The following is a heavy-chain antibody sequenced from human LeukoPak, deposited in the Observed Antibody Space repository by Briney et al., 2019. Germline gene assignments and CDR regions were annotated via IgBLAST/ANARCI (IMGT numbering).Heavy chain of an antibody. V-gene: IGHV3-15*01. CDR2: IRGKSAGGTA. Sequence: GGSLRLSCAASGLSVSDAWMAWVRQAPGKGLEWVGRIRGKSAGGTADYVASVKGRFTISTHDSKNILYLQMNSLTSEDTAVYYCTGPPGWGQGTLVTVSS. CDR1: GLSVSDAW. CDR3: TGPPG. J-gene: IGHJ4*02.